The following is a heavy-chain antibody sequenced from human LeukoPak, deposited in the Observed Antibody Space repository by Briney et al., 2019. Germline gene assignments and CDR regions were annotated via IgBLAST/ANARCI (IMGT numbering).Heavy chain of an antibody. CDR3: AVVATGGGWFDP. CDR1: GYTFTSYG. CDR2: IIPIFGTA. D-gene: IGHD2-21*01. V-gene: IGHV1-69*06. Sequence: ASVKVSCKASGYTFTSYGISWVRQAPGQGLEWMGGIIPIFGTANYAQKFQGRVTITADKSTSTAYMELSSLRSEDTAVYYCAVVATGGGWFDPWGQGTLVTVSS. J-gene: IGHJ5*02.